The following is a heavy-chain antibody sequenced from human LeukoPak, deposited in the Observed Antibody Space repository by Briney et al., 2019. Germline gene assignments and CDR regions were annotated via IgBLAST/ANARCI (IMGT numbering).Heavy chain of an antibody. Sequence: SETLSLTCTVSGYSISNGFYWGWIRQPPGKGLEWIGTISHTGSSYYNPSLKSLVTISVDTSKNQFSLKLSSVTAADTAVYYCARTNDYDSSGYYSWDYYYYMDVWGKGTTVTVSS. D-gene: IGHD3-22*01. CDR2: ISHTGSS. J-gene: IGHJ6*03. CDR3: ARTNDYDSSGYYSWDYYYYMDV. V-gene: IGHV4-38-2*02. CDR1: GYSISNGFY.